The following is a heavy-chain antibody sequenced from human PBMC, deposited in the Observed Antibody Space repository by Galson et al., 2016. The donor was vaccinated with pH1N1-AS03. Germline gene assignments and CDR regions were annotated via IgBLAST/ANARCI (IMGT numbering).Heavy chain of an antibody. V-gene: IGHV3-23*01. Sequence: SLRLSCAASGFTFSTYAISWVRQAPGKGLEWVSSISAADLNTYHADSVKGRFTVSRDNSKNTLYLQMNGLRAEGTAIYYCASPRASGTTMVTRLDYWGQGILVTVSS. CDR3: ASPRASGTTMVTRLDY. J-gene: IGHJ4*02. CDR1: GFTFSTYA. CDR2: ISAADLNT. D-gene: IGHD5-18*01.